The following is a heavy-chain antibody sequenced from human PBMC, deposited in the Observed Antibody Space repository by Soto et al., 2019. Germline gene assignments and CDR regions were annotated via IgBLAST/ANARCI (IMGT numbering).Heavy chain of an antibody. CDR2: ISGSGGST. J-gene: IGHJ4*02. Sequence: EVQLLESGGVLVQPGGSLRLSCAASGXXXSSYSMSWVRQAPGKGLEWVSSISGSGGSTYYTDSVKGRFTISRDNSKNTLYLQMNSLRAEDTAVYYCARRHCSSSSCPSNYRYFDYWGQGTLVTVSS. CDR3: ARRHCSSSSCPSNYRYFDY. V-gene: IGHV3-23*01. CDR1: GXXXSSYS. D-gene: IGHD2-2*01.